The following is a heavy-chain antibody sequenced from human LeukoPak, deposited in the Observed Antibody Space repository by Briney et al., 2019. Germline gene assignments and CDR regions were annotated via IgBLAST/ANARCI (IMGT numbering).Heavy chain of an antibody. D-gene: IGHD6-13*01. CDR3: ARVGDSSSWYASPFDY. CDR1: GYTFTSYG. V-gene: IGHV1-18*01. Sequence: ASVKVSCKASGYTFTSYGISWVRQAPGQGLEWMGWIGAYNGNTNYAQKLQGRVTMTTDTSTSTAYMELRSLRSDDTAVYYCARVGDSSSWYASPFDYWGQGTLVTVSS. CDR2: IGAYNGNT. J-gene: IGHJ4*02.